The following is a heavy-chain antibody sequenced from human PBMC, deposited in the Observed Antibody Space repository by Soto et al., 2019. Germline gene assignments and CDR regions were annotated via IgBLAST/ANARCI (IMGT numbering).Heavy chain of an antibody. CDR3: ARLKSGYSYGSIIEF. CDR2: IFYSGST. D-gene: IGHD5-18*01. Sequence: SETLSLTCTFSVDSIRNYYWSCIRHPPGKGLEYIGYIFYSGSTNYNPSLKSRVAISVDTSRNQFALKLRSVTAADTATYYCARLKSGYSYGSIIEFWGRGTLVNVSS. CDR1: VDSIRNYY. J-gene: IGHJ3*01. V-gene: IGHV4-59*01.